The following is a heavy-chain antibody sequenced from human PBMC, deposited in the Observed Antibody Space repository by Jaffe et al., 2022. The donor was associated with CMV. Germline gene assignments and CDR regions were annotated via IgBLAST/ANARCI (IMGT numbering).Heavy chain of an antibody. D-gene: IGHD2-21*02. Sequence: EVQLVESGGGLVQPGRSLRLSCTGSGFTFGHYSMSWVRQAPGKGLEWLAFIRGTVYGGTTEYAASVRGRFTISRDDSKSVAYLEMNSLKTEDTAVYYCLREWVGFCDGDCDPRSYWGQGALVTVSS. CDR1: GFTFGHYS. CDR3: LREWVGFCDGDCDPRSY. CDR2: IRGTVYGGTT. V-gene: IGHV3-49*04. J-gene: IGHJ4*02.